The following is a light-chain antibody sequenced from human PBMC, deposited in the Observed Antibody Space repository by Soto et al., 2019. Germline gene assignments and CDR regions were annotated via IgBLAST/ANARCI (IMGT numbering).Light chain of an antibody. CDR3: QQSYSTPHT. CDR2: AAS. J-gene: IGKJ1*01. V-gene: IGKV1-39*01. CDR1: QSIGSY. Sequence: DIPMTQSPSSLSASVGDRVTITCRASQSIGSYVNWYQQKPGQAPKLLIYAASSLQSGVPSRFGGSRSGTDFALTISGLHTEDFATYYCQQSYSTPHTFGQGTKVEIK.